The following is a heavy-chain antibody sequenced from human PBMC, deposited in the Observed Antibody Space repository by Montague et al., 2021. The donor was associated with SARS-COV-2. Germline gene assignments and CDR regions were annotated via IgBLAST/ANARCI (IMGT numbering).Heavy chain of an antibody. CDR2: INGSGSKT. CDR1: GFIFSDYY. D-gene: IGHD5-12*01. V-gene: IGHV3-11*01. J-gene: IGHJ3*02. CDR3: ARDQGGYGTFDI. Sequence: SLRLSCAASGFIFSDYYMTWIRQAPGKGLEWVSHINGSGSKTYYEDSVKGRFTISRDTANNSVYLQMNFLGAEDTAVYYCARDQGGYGTFDIWGQGTMVTVSS.